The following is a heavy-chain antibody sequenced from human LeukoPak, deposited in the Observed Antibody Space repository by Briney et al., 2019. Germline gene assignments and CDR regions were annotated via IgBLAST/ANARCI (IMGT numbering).Heavy chain of an antibody. CDR3: AKGGWLLLDFDY. Sequence: GGSLRLSCEASGFTFSSYAMSWVRQAPGKGLEWVSAISGSGGSTYYADSVKGRFTISRDNSKNTLYLQMNSLRAEDTAVYYCAKGGWLLLDFDYWGQGTLVTVSS. CDR1: GFTFSSYA. J-gene: IGHJ4*02. CDR2: ISGSGGST. D-gene: IGHD3-22*01. V-gene: IGHV3-23*01.